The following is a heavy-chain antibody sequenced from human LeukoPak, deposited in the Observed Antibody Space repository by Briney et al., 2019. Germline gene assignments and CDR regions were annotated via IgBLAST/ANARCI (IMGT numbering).Heavy chain of an antibody. Sequence: ASVKVSCKAFGYTFTSNYMHWVRQAPGQGLEWMGWINTNTGNPTYAQGFTGRFVFSLDTSVSPAYLQISSLKAEDTAVYYCAREHASHSIYYFDYWGQGTLVTVSS. D-gene: IGHD3-3*01. CDR3: AREHASHSIYYFDY. V-gene: IGHV7-4-1*02. J-gene: IGHJ4*02. CDR1: GYTFTSNY. CDR2: INTNTGNP.